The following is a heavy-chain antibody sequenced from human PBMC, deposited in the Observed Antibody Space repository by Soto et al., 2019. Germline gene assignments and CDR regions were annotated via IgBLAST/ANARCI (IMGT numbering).Heavy chain of an antibody. CDR2: ISYDGSDK. Sequence: QVQLVESGGGVVQPGRSLRLSCAASGFTSSNYGMHWVRQAPGKGLEWVAVISYDGSDKYYADSVKGRFSISRDNSKNTLYLQMNSLRTEDTAVYYCAKERVPGVWFGESELDYWGQGTLVTVSS. D-gene: IGHD3-10*01. V-gene: IGHV3-30*18. CDR3: AKERVPGVWFGESELDY. J-gene: IGHJ4*02. CDR1: GFTSSNYG.